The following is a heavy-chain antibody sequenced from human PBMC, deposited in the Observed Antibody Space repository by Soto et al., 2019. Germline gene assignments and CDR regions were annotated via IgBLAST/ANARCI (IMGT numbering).Heavy chain of an antibody. CDR2: IYYSGYT. D-gene: IGHD3-16*01. CDR1: GGSISSSSYY. V-gene: IGHV4-39*01. CDR3: ARHNGPLYVGYYYDMDV. Sequence: PSETLSLTCTVPGGSISSSSYYWGWIRQPPGKGLEWIGSIYYSGYTYYNTSLKSRVTISVDTSKNQFSLKLSSVTAADTAVYYCARHNGPLYVGYYYDMDVWGQGTTVT. J-gene: IGHJ6*02.